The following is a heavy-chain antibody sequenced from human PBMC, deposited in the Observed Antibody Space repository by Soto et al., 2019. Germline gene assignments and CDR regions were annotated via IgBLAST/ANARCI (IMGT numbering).Heavy chain of an antibody. CDR1: GYSFTSYV. J-gene: IGHJ4*02. CDR3: ARGQSSWPFDY. D-gene: IGHD6-13*01. CDR2: VSAYNGNT. Sequence: ASVQVSCKACGYSFTSYVISWVRPAPGQELAGMGWVSAYNGNTNYAQKLQDRVTMTTNTSTGTAYMELRRLSSDDTAVYYCARGQSSWPFDYWGQGTLVTVSS. V-gene: IGHV1-18*01.